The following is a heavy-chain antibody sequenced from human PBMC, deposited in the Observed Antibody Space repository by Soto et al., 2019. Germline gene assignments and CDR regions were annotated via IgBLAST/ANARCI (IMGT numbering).Heavy chain of an antibody. J-gene: IGHJ4*02. Sequence: PGGSLRLSCAASGFTFSSYGMHWVRQAPGKGLEWVAVISYDGSNKYYADSVKGRFTISRDNSKNTLYLQMNSLRAGDTAVYYCAKAKARYEMATIRPLLDYWGQGTLVTVSS. CDR3: AKAKARYEMATIRPLLDY. V-gene: IGHV3-30*18. CDR1: GFTFSSYG. D-gene: IGHD5-12*01. CDR2: ISYDGSNK.